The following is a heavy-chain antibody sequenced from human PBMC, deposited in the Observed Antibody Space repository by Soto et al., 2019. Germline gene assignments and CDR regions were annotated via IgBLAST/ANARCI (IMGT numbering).Heavy chain of an antibody. V-gene: IGHV4-31*03. D-gene: IGHD3-3*01. Sequence: PSETLSLTCTVSGGSISSGGYYWSWIRQHPGKGLEWIGYIYYSGSTYYNPSLKSRVTISVDTSKNQFSLKLSSVTAADTAVYYCARGITIFGVVNYYYYGMDVWGQGTTVTVSS. CDR2: IYYSGST. J-gene: IGHJ6*02. CDR1: GGSISSGGYY. CDR3: ARGITIFGVVNYYYYGMDV.